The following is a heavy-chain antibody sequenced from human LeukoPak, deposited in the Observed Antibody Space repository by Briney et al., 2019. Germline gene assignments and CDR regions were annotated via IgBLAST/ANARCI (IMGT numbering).Heavy chain of an antibody. J-gene: IGHJ4*02. Sequence: PGGSLRLSCVASGFTFSSYSMNWVRQAPGKGLEWVSSISSSSSYIYYADSVKGRFTISRDNAKNSLYLQMNSLRAEDTAVYYCARSTPMGFIRKEYLDYWGQGTQVTVSS. D-gene: IGHD5-18*01. V-gene: IGHV3-21*01. CDR1: GFTFSSYS. CDR2: ISSSSSYI. CDR3: ARSTPMGFIRKEYLDY.